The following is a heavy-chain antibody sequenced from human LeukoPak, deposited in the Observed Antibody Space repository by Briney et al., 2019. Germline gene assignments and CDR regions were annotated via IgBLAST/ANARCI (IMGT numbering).Heavy chain of an antibody. CDR1: GGSISSSSYY. Sequence: SETLSLTCTVSGGSISSSSYYWGWIRQPPGKGLEWIGSIYYSGSTYYNPSLKSRVTISVDTSKNQFSLKLSSVTAADTAVYYCARLRRVGATPFDYWGQGTLVTVSS. CDR3: ARLRRVGATPFDY. V-gene: IGHV4-39*01. CDR2: IYYSGST. D-gene: IGHD1-26*01. J-gene: IGHJ4*02.